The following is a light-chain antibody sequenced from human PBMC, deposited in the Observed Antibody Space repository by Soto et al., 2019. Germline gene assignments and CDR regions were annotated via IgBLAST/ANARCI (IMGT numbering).Light chain of an antibody. CDR1: QSVRSS. CDR2: GAS. J-gene: IGKJ5*01. CDR3: QQYFNWPPIT. Sequence: DILMTQSPATLSVSPGERAALSCRASQSVRSSLAWYQQKPGQAPRPLIYGASTRATGIPARFSGSGSGTEFTLTISSLQSEDFAVYYCQQYFNWPPITFGQGTRLEIK. V-gene: IGKV3-15*01.